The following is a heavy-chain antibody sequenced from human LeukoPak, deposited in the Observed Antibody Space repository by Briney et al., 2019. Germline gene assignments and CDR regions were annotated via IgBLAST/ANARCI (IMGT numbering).Heavy chain of an antibody. CDR2: MNPNSGNT. V-gene: IGHV1-8*02. Sequence: ASVKVSCKASGGTFSSYDINWVRQATGQGLEWMGWMNPNSGNTGYAQKFQGRVTMTRNTSISTAYMELSSLRSEDTAVYYCAGNRVVQLRFDPWGQGTLVTVSS. CDR1: GGTFSSYD. CDR3: AGNRVVQLRFDP. D-gene: IGHD5-18*01. J-gene: IGHJ5*02.